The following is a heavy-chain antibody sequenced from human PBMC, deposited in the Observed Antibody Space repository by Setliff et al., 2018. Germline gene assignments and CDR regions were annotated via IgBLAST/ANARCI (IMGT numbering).Heavy chain of an antibody. D-gene: IGHD2-2*01. Sequence: GESLTISCKASGYIFTNYWIGWVRQMPGKGLEWMGVIYPGDSDTRYSPSFQGQVTISADKSVNTAYLQWSSLKASDTAIYYCTRHEDRNKCTSSSCYRENDAFDVWGQGAMVTVSS. CDR1: GYIFTNYW. V-gene: IGHV5-51*01. J-gene: IGHJ3*01. CDR2: IYPGDSDT. CDR3: TRHEDRNKCTSSSCYRENDAFDV.